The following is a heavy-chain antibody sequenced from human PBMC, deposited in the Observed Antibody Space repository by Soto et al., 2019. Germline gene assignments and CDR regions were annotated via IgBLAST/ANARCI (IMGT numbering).Heavy chain of an antibody. J-gene: IGHJ4*02. Sequence: PGGSLRLSCAASGFTISSVYMSWVRQAPGKGLEWVSVIYSGDSTFYADSVKGRFTVSRDDSKNTLDLQMNSLRAEDTAVYYCARDYYKYYDSSGYYRSPAYWGQGTLVTVSS. V-gene: IGHV3-66*01. CDR2: IYSGDST. D-gene: IGHD3-22*01. CDR1: GFTISSVY. CDR3: ARDYYKYYDSSGYYRSPAY.